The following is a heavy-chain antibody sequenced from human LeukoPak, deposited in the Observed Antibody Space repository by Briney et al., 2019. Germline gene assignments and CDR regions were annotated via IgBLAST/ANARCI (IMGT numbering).Heavy chain of an antibody. CDR2: ISAYNGNT. CDR1: GYTFTSYG. V-gene: IGHV1-18*01. D-gene: IGHD2-15*01. CDR3: ARAAVVVAASAFDI. J-gene: IGHJ3*02. Sequence: GASVKVSCKASGYTFTSYGISWVRQAPGQGLEWMGWISAYNGNTNYAQKLQGRVTMTTDTSTSTVYMELSSLRSEDTAVYYCARAAVVVAASAFDIWGQGTMVTVSS.